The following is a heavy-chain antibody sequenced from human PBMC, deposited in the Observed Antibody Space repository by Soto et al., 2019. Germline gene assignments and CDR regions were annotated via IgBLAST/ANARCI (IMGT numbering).Heavy chain of an antibody. CDR2: IKSKTDGGTT. J-gene: IGHJ2*01. Sequence: AKGTVLEWVGRIKSKTDGGTTDYAAPVKGRFTISRDDSKNTLYLQMNSLKTEDTAVYYCSSPPGGYSRGYCAASAFLLNRSSDL. CDR3: SSPPGGYSRGYCAASAFLLNRSSDL. V-gene: IGHV3-15*01. D-gene: IGHD5-18*01.